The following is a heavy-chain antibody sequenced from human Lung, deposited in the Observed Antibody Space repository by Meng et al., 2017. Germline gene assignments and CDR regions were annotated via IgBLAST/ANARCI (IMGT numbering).Heavy chain of an antibody. V-gene: IGHV3-74*01. CDR2: INRDGTKP. CDR1: GFTFPDHW. J-gene: IGHJ1*01. CDR3: TNDRLNH. D-gene: IGHD1-1*01. Sequence: VQLVESGGGFVPPGGSLRRYCSSSGFTFPDHWMHWVRQGPGKGLVWVSRINRDGTKPTYADSVKGRFTISRDNAKNTLYLQMNNLRAEDTAFYYCTNDRLNHWGQGALVTVSS.